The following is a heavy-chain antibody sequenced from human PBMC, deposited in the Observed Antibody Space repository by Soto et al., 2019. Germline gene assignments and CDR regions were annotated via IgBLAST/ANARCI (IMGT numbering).Heavy chain of an antibody. CDR1: GLTFRGDS. V-gene: IGHV3-48*02. CDR2: IIGSSKTI. CDR3: ARDKNWAFDY. J-gene: IGHJ4*02. D-gene: IGHD7-27*01. Sequence: GGALRLSCVASGLTFRGDSINWVRQAPGKGLEWVSYIIGSSKTIHYADSVKGRFTISRDNAKYSVYLQMNSLRDEDMAVYYCARDKNWAFDYWGQGALVTVSS.